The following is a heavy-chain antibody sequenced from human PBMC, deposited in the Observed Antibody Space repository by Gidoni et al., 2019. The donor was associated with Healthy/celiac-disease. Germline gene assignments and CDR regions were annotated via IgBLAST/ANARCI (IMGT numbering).Heavy chain of an antibody. CDR3: AKDWGSGALHY. J-gene: IGHJ4*02. Sequence: QVQLVESGGGVVQPGRSLRLSCAASGFTFSSYGMHWVRQAPGKGLEWVAVISYDGSNKYYADSVKGRFTISRDNSKNTLYLQMNSLRAEDTAVYYWAKDWGSGALHYWGQGTLVTVSS. CDR2: ISYDGSNK. CDR1: GFTFSSYG. D-gene: IGHD3-16*01. V-gene: IGHV3-30*18.